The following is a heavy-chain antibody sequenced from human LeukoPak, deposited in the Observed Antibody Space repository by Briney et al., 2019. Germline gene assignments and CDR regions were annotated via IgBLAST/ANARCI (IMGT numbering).Heavy chain of an antibody. CDR2: INHSGST. Sequence: SETLSLTCAVYGGSFIGYYWSWIRQPPGKGLEWIGEINHSGSTNYNPSLKSRVTISVDTSKNHFSLELSSVTGADTAVYYCARFAGAAAGFDYWGQGTLVTVSS. CDR3: ARFAGAAAGFDY. D-gene: IGHD6-13*01. V-gene: IGHV4-34*01. J-gene: IGHJ4*02. CDR1: GGSFIGYY.